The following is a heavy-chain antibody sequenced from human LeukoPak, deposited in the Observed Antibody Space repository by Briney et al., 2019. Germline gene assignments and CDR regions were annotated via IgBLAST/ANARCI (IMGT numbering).Heavy chain of an antibody. CDR3: ARGTVTTFNYYGRYV. J-gene: IGHJ6*04. Sequence: GGSLRLSCAASGFTFSSYAMHWVRKAPGKGLEWVAVVSYDGSNKYYADSVKSRFTISRDKSKNPLYLQMNSLRAEDTAVYYCARGTVTTFNYYGRYVWGKGTTFTVSS. V-gene: IGHV3-30*04. CDR2: VSYDGSNK. D-gene: IGHD4-17*01. CDR1: GFTFSSYA.